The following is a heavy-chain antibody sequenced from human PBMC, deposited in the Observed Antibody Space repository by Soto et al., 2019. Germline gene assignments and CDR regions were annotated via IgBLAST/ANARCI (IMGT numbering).Heavy chain of an antibody. CDR1: GGSISSGGYY. Sequence: QVQLQESGPGLVKPSQTLSLTCTVSGGSISSGGYYWSWIRQHPGKGLEWIGYISYSGSSYYNRSLESRVTISLATSKNQFSRKLNSVTAADTAVYYCARCDSSSPSVFFDYWGQGTLVTVSS. CDR2: ISYSGSS. J-gene: IGHJ4*02. V-gene: IGHV4-31*03. D-gene: IGHD6-6*01. CDR3: ARCDSSSPSVFFDY.